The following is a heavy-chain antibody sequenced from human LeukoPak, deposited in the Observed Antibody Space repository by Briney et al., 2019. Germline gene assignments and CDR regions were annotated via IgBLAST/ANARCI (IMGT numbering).Heavy chain of an antibody. CDR1: GFTFSSNW. Sequence: PGGSLRLSCVASGFTFSSNWMHWVRQAPGRGLVWVSRISSDGSDTAYADSVRGRFHISRDNAKNTLYLQMDFLRVEDTAVYFCITEPDGDLQGDWGQGTLVTVSS. CDR2: ISSDGSDT. D-gene: IGHD4-17*01. CDR3: ITEPDGDLQGD. V-gene: IGHV3-74*01. J-gene: IGHJ4*02.